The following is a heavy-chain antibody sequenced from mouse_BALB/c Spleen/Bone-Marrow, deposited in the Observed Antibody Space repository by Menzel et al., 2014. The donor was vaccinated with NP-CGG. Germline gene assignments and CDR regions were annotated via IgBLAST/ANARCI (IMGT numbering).Heavy chain of an antibody. D-gene: IGHD3-2*01. V-gene: IGHV1S132*01. CDR2: IFPGTGTT. Sequence: QVQLQQSGAELVKPGASVKLSCKPSGYTFTSYWIQWVKQRPGQGLGWIGEIFPGTGTTYYNEKFKGKATLTIDTSSSTAYMQLSSLTSEDSAVYFCASRDSSGYVPGYWGQGTTLTVSS. CDR1: GYTFTSYW. J-gene: IGHJ2*01. CDR3: ASRDSSGYVPGY.